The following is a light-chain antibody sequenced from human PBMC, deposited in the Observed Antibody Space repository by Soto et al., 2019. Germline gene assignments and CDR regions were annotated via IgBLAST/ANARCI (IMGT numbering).Light chain of an antibody. CDR1: QTISSW. J-gene: IGKJ4*01. Sequence: DIQMTQSPSTLSGSVGDRVTITCRASQTISSWLAWYQQKPGKAPKLLIYKASTLKSGVPSRFSGSGSGTEFTLTISSLQSEDFAVYYCQQYNNWPPRVTFGGGTKVDIK. CDR2: KAS. V-gene: IGKV1-5*03. CDR3: QQYNNWPPRVT.